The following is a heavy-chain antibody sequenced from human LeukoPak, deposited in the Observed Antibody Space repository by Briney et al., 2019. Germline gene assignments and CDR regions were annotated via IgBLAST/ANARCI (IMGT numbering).Heavy chain of an antibody. CDR1: GFTFSSYG. D-gene: IGHD3-9*01. J-gene: IGHJ6*03. CDR2: ISGSGGST. CDR3: AKGEGLHDILTSVDMDV. V-gene: IGHV3-23*01. Sequence: GGSLRLSCAASGFTFSSYGMSWVRQAPGKGLEWVSAISGSGGSTYYADSVKGRFTISRDNSKNTLYLQMNSLRAEDTAVYYCAKGEGLHDILTSVDMDVWGKGTTVTVSS.